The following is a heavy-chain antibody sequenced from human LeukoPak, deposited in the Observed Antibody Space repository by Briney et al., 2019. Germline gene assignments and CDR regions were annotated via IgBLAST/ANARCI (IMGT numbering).Heavy chain of an antibody. V-gene: IGHV4-4*08. CDR3: AGRGQRYFRD. J-gene: IGHJ1*01. Sequence: SETLSLTCTVPGDSISSDYWSWIRQPPGKGLEWIGYIYRFGNTDYNPSLMRRVTISLDTSKKQLYLNLTSVTAADTAVYYCAGRGQRYFRDWGQGTLVTVSS. CDR1: GDSISSDY. CDR2: IYRFGNT.